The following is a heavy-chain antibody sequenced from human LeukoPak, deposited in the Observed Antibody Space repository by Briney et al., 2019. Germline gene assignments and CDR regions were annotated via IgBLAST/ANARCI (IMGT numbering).Heavy chain of an antibody. CDR1: GGSISSYY. Sequence: ETLSLTCTVSGGSISSYYWSWIRQPPGKGLEWIGYIYYSGSTNYNPSLKSRVTISVDTSKNQFSLKLNSVTAADTAVYYCARLKCSSTSCLYYYYMDVWGKGTTVTISS. V-gene: IGHV4-59*12. J-gene: IGHJ6*03. CDR2: IYYSGST. CDR3: ARLKCSSTSCLYYYYMDV. D-gene: IGHD2-2*01.